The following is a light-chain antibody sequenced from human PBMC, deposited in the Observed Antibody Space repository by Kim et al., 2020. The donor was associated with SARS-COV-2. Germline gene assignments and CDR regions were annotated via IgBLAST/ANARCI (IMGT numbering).Light chain of an antibody. V-gene: IGLV3-9*01. CDR2: RNN. CDR3: QIWDIDTV. Sequence: GALRQTAMITCEGNQIGINSVHWYQRRPGQAPVLFIARNNNRPSEIPDRFSGSNTGDTATLTIRRTQAGDEADYYCQIWDIDTVFGGGTQLTVL. J-gene: IGLJ2*01. CDR1: QIGINS.